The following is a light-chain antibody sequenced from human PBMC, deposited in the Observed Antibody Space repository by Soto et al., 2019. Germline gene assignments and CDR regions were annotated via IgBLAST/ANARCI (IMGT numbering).Light chain of an antibody. Sequence: DIQMTQSPSTLSASVGDRVTLTCRASQSISNWLAWYQQKPGKAPKLLIYKASSLESGVPSRFGGSGSGAEFTLTISSLQPDDFETYYCLQYHSYPRTFGAGTKVEV. V-gene: IGKV1-5*03. J-gene: IGKJ1*01. CDR3: LQYHSYPRT. CDR1: QSISNW. CDR2: KAS.